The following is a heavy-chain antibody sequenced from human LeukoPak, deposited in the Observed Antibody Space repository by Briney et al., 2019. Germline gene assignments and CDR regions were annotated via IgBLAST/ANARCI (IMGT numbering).Heavy chain of an antibody. D-gene: IGHD6-13*01. CDR2: INHSGST. V-gene: IGHV4-34*01. CDR3: ARVPYSSSWYRHTNHLYYFDY. Sequence: SETLSLTCAVYGGSFSGYYWSWIRQPPGKGLEWIGEINHSGSTNYNPSLKSRVTISVDTSKNQFSLKLSSVTAADTAVYYCARVPYSSSWYRHTNHLYYFDYWGQGTLVTVSS. CDR1: GGSFSGYY. J-gene: IGHJ4*02.